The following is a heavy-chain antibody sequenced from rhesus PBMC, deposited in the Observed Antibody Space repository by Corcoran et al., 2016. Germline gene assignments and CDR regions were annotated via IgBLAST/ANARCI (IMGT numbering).Heavy chain of an antibody. CDR1: GYSFTSYW. J-gene: IGHJ5-2*02. CDR2: IDPSYSDT. D-gene: IGHD1-44*01. CDR3: AMEPTTTQLDV. V-gene: IGHV5-20*02. Sequence: EVQLVQSGAEVKRPGESLKISCKTSGYSFTSYWISWVRQVPGKGLEWVGAIDPSYSDTRYSPSFKGQVTISADKSISTAYLQWSSLKASDTATYYCAMEPTTTQLDVWGRGVLVTVSS.